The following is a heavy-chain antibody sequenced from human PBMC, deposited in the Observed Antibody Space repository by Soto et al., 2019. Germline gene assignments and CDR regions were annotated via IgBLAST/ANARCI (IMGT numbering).Heavy chain of an antibody. D-gene: IGHD3-3*01. V-gene: IGHV4-39*01. Sequence: QLQLQESGPGLVKPSETLSLTCTVSGGSISSSSYYWGWIRQPPGKGLEWIGSIYYSGSTYYNPSLKSRVTISVDTSKNQFSLKLSSVTAADTAVYYCARGVYYDFWSGYPEYYYYYYMDVWGKGTTVTVSS. J-gene: IGHJ6*03. CDR3: ARGVYYDFWSGYPEYYYYYYMDV. CDR1: GGSISSSSYY. CDR2: IYYSGST.